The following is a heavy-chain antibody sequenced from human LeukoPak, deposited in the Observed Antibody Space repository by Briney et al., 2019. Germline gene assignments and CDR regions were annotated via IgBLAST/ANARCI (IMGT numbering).Heavy chain of an antibody. V-gene: IGHV3-21*01. CDR3: ARAIGFGELLPSYYYYMDV. D-gene: IGHD3-10*01. Sequence: PGGSLRLSCAASGFTFSSYSMNWVRQAPGKGLEWVSSISSSSSYIYYADSVKGRFTISRDNAKNSLYLQMNSLRAEDTAVYYCARAIGFGELLPSYYYYMDVWGKGTTVTVSS. CDR1: GFTFSSYS. CDR2: ISSSSSYI. J-gene: IGHJ6*03.